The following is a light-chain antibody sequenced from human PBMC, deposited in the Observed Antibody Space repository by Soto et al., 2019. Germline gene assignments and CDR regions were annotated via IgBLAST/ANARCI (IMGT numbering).Light chain of an antibody. V-gene: IGKV1-33*01. J-gene: IGKJ4*01. CDR3: QQYDNLPLT. CDR1: QDSSNY. Sequence: DIPMTQSPSSLSASVGDRVTITCQASQDSSNYLNWYQQKPGKAPKLLIYDASNLETGVPSSFSGSGSGTEFTFTTSRLQPEDIATYYCQQYDNLPLTFGGGTKVEIK. CDR2: DAS.